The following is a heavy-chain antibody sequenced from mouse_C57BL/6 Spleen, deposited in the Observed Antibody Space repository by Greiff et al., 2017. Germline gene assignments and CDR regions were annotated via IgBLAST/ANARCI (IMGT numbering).Heavy chain of an antibody. D-gene: IGHD2-5*01. J-gene: IGHJ3*01. V-gene: IGHV1-82*01. CDR2: IYPGDGDT. Sequence: QVQLQQSGPELVKPGASVKISCKASGYAFSSSWMNWVKQRPGKGLEWIGRIYPGDGDTNYNGKFKGKVTLTADKSSSTAYMQLSSLTSEDSAVYFCASSYYSNYVGLAYWGQGTLVTVSA. CDR3: ASSYYSNYVGLAY. CDR1: GYAFSSSW.